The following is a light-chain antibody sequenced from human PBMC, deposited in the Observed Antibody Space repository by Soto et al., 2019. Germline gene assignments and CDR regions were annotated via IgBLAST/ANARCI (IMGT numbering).Light chain of an antibody. J-gene: IGKJ1*01. V-gene: IGKV1-5*01. CDR2: GAS. CDR1: QTISSW. CDR3: QQYSSSTT. Sequence: DIQMTQSPSTLSGSVGDRVTITCRASQTISSWLAWYQQKPGKPPKLLIYGASSLAAGVPSRFSGSGSGTDFTLTISSLQPDDFASYYCQQYSSSTTSGQGTKVDIK.